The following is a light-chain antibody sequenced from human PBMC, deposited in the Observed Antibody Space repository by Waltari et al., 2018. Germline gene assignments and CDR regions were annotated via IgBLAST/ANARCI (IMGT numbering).Light chain of an antibody. Sequence: DIVFTQSPDSLAVSLGERATVHCWSSQSVLYSSNTNNYLTWYQQKPGQPPKLLIYWASTRESGVPDRFSGSGSVTDFTLTISSLQAEDVAVYYCQQYFSAPYTFGQGTKLEIK. CDR2: WAS. V-gene: IGKV4-1*01. J-gene: IGKJ2*01. CDR3: QQYFSAPYT. CDR1: QSVLYSSNTNNY.